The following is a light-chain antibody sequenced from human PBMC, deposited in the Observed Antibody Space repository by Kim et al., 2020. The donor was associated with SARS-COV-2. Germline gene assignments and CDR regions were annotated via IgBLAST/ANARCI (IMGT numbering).Light chain of an antibody. V-gene: IGLV7-43*01. Sequence: GGTVTLTCASNTGAVTSGNYPNWFQQKPGQAPRPLIYGTNNRHSWTPARFSGSRLGDKAALTVSGVQPEDEADYHCLLYYGGAQLVFGGGTQLTVL. CDR3: LLYYGGAQLV. J-gene: IGLJ3*02. CDR1: TGAVTSGNY. CDR2: GTN.